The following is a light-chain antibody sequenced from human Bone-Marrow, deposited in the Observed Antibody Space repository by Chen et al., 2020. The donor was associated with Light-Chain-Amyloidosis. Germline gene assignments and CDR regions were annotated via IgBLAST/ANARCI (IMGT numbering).Light chain of an antibody. V-gene: IGLV3-21*02. CDR3: QVWDRSSDRPV. Sequence: YVLTQPSSVSVDPGQTATIACGGNNIGSTSVHWYQQTPGQAPLLVVYDDSDRPSGIPERLSGSNSGNTATLTISRVEAGDEADYYCQVWDRSSDRPVFGGGTKLTVL. J-gene: IGLJ3*02. CDR2: DDS. CDR1: NIGSTS.